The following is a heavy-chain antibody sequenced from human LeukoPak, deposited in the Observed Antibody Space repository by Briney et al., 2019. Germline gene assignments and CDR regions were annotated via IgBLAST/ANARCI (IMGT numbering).Heavy chain of an antibody. D-gene: IGHD2-2*02. V-gene: IGHV5-51*01. CDR3: ARQGCTTTSCHTIDY. CDR1: GYTYTKSW. Sequence: GESLKICCKGSGYTYTKSWIAWVRQMPGKGLELMGIIYPVDSETRYSPSFQGQVTISVDKSISTAYLQWSSLKASDTAMYYCARQGCTTTSCHTIDYWGQGTLVTVSS. CDR2: IYPVDSET. J-gene: IGHJ4*02.